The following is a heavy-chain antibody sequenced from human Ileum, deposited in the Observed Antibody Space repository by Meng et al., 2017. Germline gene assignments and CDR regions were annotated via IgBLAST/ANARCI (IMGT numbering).Heavy chain of an antibody. CDR1: GGSISSGGYY. J-gene: IGHJ4*02. CDR2: IYYSGTT. D-gene: IGHD6-13*01. V-gene: IGHV4-31*03. Sequence: QVQLQESGPGLVKPSQTLSLTCTVSGGSISSGGYYWSWIRQHPAKGLEWIGYIYYSGTTYYNPSLKSRVTISVDTSKNQFSLKLSSVTAADTAVYYCAREPPAAAGTGADYWGQGTLVTVSS. CDR3: AREPPAAAGTGADY.